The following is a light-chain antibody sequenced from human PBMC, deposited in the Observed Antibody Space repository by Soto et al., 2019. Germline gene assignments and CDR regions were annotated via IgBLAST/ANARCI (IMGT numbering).Light chain of an antibody. CDR3: ASWDDSLSGVV. CDR1: NSNVGSYY. CDR2: RAN. Sequence: QSVLTQPPSASGTPGQRVTISCSGSNSNVGSYYVYWYQQLPGTAPKLLIYRANQRPSGVPDRFSGSKSGTSASLAISGLRSGDEADYYCASWDDSLSGVVFGGGTKVTVL. J-gene: IGLJ2*01. V-gene: IGLV1-47*01.